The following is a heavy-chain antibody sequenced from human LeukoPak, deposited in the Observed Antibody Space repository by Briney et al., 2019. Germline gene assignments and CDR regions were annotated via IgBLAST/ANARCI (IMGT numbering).Heavy chain of an antibody. CDR2: INHSGST. V-gene: IGHV4-34*01. CDR1: GGSFSGYY. J-gene: IGHJ3*02. D-gene: IGHD3-10*01. CDR3: ASGYSSGSYFAFDI. Sequence: PSETLSLTRAVYGGSFSGYYWSWIRQPPGKGLEWIGEINHSGSTNYNPSLKSRVTISVDTSKNQFSLKLSSVTAADTAVYYCASGYSSGSYFAFDIWGQGTMVTVSS.